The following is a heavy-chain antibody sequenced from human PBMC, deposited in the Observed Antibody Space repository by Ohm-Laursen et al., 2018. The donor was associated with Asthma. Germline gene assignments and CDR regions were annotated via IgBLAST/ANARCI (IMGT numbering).Heavy chain of an antibody. D-gene: IGHD2-2*01. CDR1: GASFSTYY. V-gene: IGHV4-59*12. CDR3: ARGYCSSISCYQDY. Sequence: GTLSLTCTLSGASFSTYYWGWIRQPPGKGLEWIGYIYYSGSTNYNPSLKSRVTISVDKSKNQFSLNLRSVTAADTAVYYCARGYCSSISCYQDYWGQGSLVTVSS. J-gene: IGHJ4*02. CDR2: IYYSGST.